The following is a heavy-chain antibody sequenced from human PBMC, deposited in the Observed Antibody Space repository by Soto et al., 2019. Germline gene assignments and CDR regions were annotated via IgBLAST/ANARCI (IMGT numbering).Heavy chain of an antibody. CDR1: GGSISSGGYS. V-gene: IGHV4-30-2*01. J-gene: IGHJ4*02. Sequence: QLQLQESGSGLVKPSQTLSLTCAVSGGSISSGGYSWSWIRQPPGKGLEWIGYIYHSGSTYYNPSLKSRVTISVDRSKNQFSLKLSSVTAADTAVYYCARAAMYYDSSGYYYYFDYWGQGTLVTVS. CDR2: IYHSGST. CDR3: ARAAMYYDSSGYYYYFDY. D-gene: IGHD3-22*01.